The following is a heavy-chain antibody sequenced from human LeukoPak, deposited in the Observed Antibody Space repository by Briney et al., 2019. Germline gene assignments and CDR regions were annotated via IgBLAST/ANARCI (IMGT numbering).Heavy chain of an antibody. CDR3: ARALYSIAAAGRLFFDY. CDR2: IYSGGST. V-gene: IGHV3-66*01. Sequence: PGGSLRLSCAASGFTVSSNYMSWVRQAPGKGLEGVSVIYSGGSTYYADSVKGRFTISRDNSKNTLYLQMNSLRAEDTAVYYCARALYSIAAAGRLFFDYWGQGTLVTVSS. CDR1: GFTVSSNY. D-gene: IGHD6-13*01. J-gene: IGHJ4*02.